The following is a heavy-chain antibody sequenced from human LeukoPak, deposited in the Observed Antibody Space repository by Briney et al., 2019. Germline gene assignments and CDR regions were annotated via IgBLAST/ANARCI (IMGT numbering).Heavy chain of an antibody. J-gene: IGHJ6*02. CDR3: ARDGDSYGYYYYGMDV. CDR1: GYTFTGYY. CDR2: INPNSGGK. D-gene: IGHD5-18*01. Sequence: ASVNASCKASGYTFTGYYMHWVRQAPGQGLEWMGWINPNSGGKKYAQTFKGRVTMTRDTSISTAYMELSRLRSDDTAVYYWARDGDSYGYYYYGMDVWGQGTMVTVSS. V-gene: IGHV1-2*02.